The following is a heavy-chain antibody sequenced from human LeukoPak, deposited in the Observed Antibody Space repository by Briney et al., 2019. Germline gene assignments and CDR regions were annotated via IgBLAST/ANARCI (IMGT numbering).Heavy chain of an antibody. V-gene: IGHV3-30*02. CDR3: ARDGGYNYGYCVDY. CDR2: IRFDGTNK. Sequence: PGGSLRLSCAASGINFRTSGMHWVRQAPGKGLEWVAFIRFDGTNKFYADSVKGRFTISRDNSKNTPYLQMNSLRAEDTAVYYCARDGGYNYGYCVDYWGQGTLVTVSS. D-gene: IGHD5-18*01. J-gene: IGHJ4*02. CDR1: GINFRTSG.